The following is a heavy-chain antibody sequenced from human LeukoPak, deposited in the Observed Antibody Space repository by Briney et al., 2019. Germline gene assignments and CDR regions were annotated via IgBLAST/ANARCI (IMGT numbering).Heavy chain of an antibody. J-gene: IGHJ4*02. CDR2: INAGNGNT. Sequence: ASVKVSCRASGYTFTNYAIHWVRQAPGQRLEWMGWINAGNGNTKYSQKFQGRVTITADRSTNTAYMEVSSLKFEDTAVYYCARHSSRGHYYDFDSWGQGALVTVSA. CDR3: ARHSSRGHYYDFDS. V-gene: IGHV1-3*01. CDR1: GYTFTNYA. D-gene: IGHD3-22*01.